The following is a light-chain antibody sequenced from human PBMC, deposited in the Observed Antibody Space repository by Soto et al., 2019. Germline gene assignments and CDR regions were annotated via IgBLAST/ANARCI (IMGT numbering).Light chain of an antibody. Sequence: DIQMTQSPSSLSASVGDRVTITCRASQSISSYLNWYQQKPGKAPKLLIYDASSLESGVPSRFSGSGSGTDFTLTISDVQPEDFVLYYCHQRQSWPRTFGQGTKVDI. J-gene: IGKJ1*01. CDR3: HQRQSWPRT. V-gene: IGKV1-39*01. CDR1: QSISSY. CDR2: DAS.